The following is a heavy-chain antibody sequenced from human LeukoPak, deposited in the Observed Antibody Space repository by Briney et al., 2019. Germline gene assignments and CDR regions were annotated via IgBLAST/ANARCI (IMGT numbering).Heavy chain of an antibody. Sequence: PGGSLRLSCAASGFTFSSYWMHWVRQAPGKGLVWVSRISGDGTITTYADSVKGRFTISRDNAKNTLYLQMNSLRAEDTAVYYCVRDLGGRSGHWGQGTLVTVSS. CDR3: VRDLGGRSGH. V-gene: IGHV3-74*01. CDR2: ISGDGTIT. D-gene: IGHD1-26*01. CDR1: GFTFSSYW. J-gene: IGHJ4*02.